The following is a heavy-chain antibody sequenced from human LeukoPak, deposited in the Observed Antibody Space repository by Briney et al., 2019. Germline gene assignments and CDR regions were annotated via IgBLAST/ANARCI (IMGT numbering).Heavy chain of an antibody. CDR2: IRSKAYGGTT. J-gene: IGHJ6*02. CDR3: IRDIVVPAAVVGYYYYYGMDV. CDR1: GFTFGDYA. Sequence: PGRSLRLSCTASGFTFGDYAMSWVRQAPGKGLEWVGFIRSKAYGGTTEYAASVKGRFTISRDDSKSIAYLQMNSLKTEDTAVYYCIRDIVVPAAVVGYYYYYGMDVWGQGTTVTVSS. D-gene: IGHD2-2*01. V-gene: IGHV3-49*04.